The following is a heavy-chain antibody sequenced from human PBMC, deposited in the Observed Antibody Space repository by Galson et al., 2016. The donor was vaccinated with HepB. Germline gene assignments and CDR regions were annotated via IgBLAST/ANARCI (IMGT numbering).Heavy chain of an antibody. J-gene: IGHJ4*02. CDR3: ASYPGYFPGN. Sequence: SLRLSCAASGFTFSGSAIHWVRQAPGKGLEWVSYISSSGNTIYYADSVKGRFTISRDNAKNSLYLQMNSLRAEDTAVYYCASYPGYFPGNWGQGTLVTVSS. CDR1: GFTFSGSA. CDR2: ISSSGNTI. V-gene: IGHV3-48*03. D-gene: IGHD3-9*01.